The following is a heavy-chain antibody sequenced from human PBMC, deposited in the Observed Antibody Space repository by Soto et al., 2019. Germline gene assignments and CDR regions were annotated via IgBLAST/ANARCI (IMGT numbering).Heavy chain of an antibody. J-gene: IGHJ3*02. CDR1: GFTVSSNY. V-gene: IGHV3-66*01. D-gene: IGHD2-2*01. CDR2: IYSGGST. Sequence: GGSLILSCAASGFTVSSNYMSWVRQAPGKGLEWVSVIYSGGSTYYADSVKGRFTISRDNSKNTLYLQMNSLKTEDTAVYYCTTDLGYCISTSCNDAFDIWGQGTMVTVSS. CDR3: TTDLGYCISTSCNDAFDI.